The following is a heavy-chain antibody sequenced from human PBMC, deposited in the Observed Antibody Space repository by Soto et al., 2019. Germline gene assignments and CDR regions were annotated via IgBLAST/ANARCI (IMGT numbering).Heavy chain of an antibody. CDR3: AKDIVFFGRYGMDV. CDR1: GFTFSSYA. CDR2: ISGSGGST. Sequence: GGSLRLSCAASGFTFSSYAMSWVRQAPGKGLEWVSAISGSGGSTYYADSVKGRFTISRDNSKNTLYLQMNSLRAEDTAVYYCAKDIVFFGRYGMDVWGQGTTVTVSS. V-gene: IGHV3-23*01. D-gene: IGHD1-26*01. J-gene: IGHJ6*02.